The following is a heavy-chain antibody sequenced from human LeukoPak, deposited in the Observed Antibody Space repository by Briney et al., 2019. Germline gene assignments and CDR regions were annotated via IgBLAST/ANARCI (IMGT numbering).Heavy chain of an antibody. J-gene: IGHJ6*02. CDR3: ARTRITIFGVVNYYYYGMDV. CDR2: INPSGGST. Sequence: ASVKVSCKASGYTFTSYYMHWVRPAPGQGLEWMGIINPSGGSTSYAQKFQGRVTMTRDTSTSTVYMELSSLRSEDTAVYYCARTRITIFGVVNYYYYGMDVWGQGTTVTVSS. D-gene: IGHD3-3*01. CDR1: GYTFTSYY. V-gene: IGHV1-46*01.